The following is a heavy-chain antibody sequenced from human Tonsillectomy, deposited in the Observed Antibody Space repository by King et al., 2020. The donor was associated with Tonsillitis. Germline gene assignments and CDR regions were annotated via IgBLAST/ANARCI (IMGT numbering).Heavy chain of an antibody. CDR1: GFSLSTDGVG. CDR3: AHTGYSTTWDVFCVWFYR. CDR2: VYWDDDK. D-gene: IGHD2/OR15-2a*01. V-gene: IGHV2-5*02. Sequence: ITLKESGPTMVKPTQTLKLTCTVSGFSLSTDGVGVAWIRQPPGKALEWLAIVYWDDDKHYTPSLRSRLTITKDTSRNQVVLKMTNMDPVDTATYYCAHTGYSTTWDVFCVWFYRWGQGTLVTVSS. J-gene: IGHJ5*02.